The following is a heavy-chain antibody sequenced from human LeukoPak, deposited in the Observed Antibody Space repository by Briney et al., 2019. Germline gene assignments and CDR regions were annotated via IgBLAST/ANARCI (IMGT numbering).Heavy chain of an antibody. CDR2: IYYSGST. V-gene: IGHV4-59*01. CDR3: ARVGLSDYFDY. J-gene: IGHJ4*02. D-gene: IGHD5/OR15-5a*01. Sequence: ASETLSLTCTASGGSISSYYWSWIRQPPGKGLEWIGYIYYSGSTNYNPSLKSRVTISVDTSKNQFSLKLSSVTAADTAVYYCARVGLSDYFDYWGQGILVTVSS. CDR1: GGSISSYY.